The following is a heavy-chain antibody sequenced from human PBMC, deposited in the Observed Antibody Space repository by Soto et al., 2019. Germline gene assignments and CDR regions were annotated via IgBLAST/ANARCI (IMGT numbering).Heavy chain of an antibody. CDR3: AREVGSGSDYPWWVGDY. J-gene: IGHJ4*02. D-gene: IGHD3-10*01. Sequence: QVQLVQSGAEVKKPGASVKVSCKASGYTFTSYGISWVRQAPGQGLEWMGWISAYNGNTNYAQKLQGRVTMTTDTSXSXXYMELRGLRSDDPAVYDCAREVGSGSDYPWWVGDYWGQGTLVTVSS. CDR2: ISAYNGNT. CDR1: GYTFTSYG. V-gene: IGHV1-18*01.